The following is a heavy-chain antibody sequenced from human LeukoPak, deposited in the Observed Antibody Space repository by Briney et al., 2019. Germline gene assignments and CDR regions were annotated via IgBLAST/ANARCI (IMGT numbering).Heavy chain of an antibody. CDR3: AREGTFIAAFDY. CDR2: IIPIFGTA. Sequence: SVTLSCKASGGTFSSYAISWVRQAPGQGLEWMGGIIPIFGTANYAQKFQGRVTITADESTSTAYMELSSLRSEDTAVYYCAREGTFIAAFDYWGEGTLVAVSS. J-gene: IGHJ4*02. D-gene: IGHD6-13*01. V-gene: IGHV1-69*13. CDR1: GGTFSSYA.